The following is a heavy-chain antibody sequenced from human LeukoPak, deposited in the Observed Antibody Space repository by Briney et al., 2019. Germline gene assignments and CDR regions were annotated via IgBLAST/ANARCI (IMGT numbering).Heavy chain of an antibody. CDR1: GFTFSSYG. V-gene: IGHV3-33*06. J-gene: IGHJ4*02. D-gene: IGHD6-19*01. Sequence: PGRSLRLSCAASGFTFSSYGMHWVRQAPGKGLEWVAVIWYDGSNKYYADSVKGRFTISRDNSKNTLYLQMNSLRAEDTAVYYCAKVLSSGWSEVDYWGQGTLVTVSS. CDR2: IWYDGSNK. CDR3: AKVLSSGWSEVDY.